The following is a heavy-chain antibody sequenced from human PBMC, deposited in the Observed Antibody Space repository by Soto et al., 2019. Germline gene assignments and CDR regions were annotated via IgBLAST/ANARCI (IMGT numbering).Heavy chain of an antibody. CDR1: GGSFSGYY. J-gene: IGHJ5*02. CDR2: INHSGST. Sequence: LSLTCAVYGGSFSGYYWSWIRQPPGKGLEWIGEINHSGSTNYNPSLKSRVTISVDTSKNQFSLKLSSVTAADTAVYYCSRAQELPRVTLRADWFDPWGQGTLVTVSS. CDR3: SRAQELPRVTLRADWFDP. D-gene: IGHD1-26*01. V-gene: IGHV4-34*01.